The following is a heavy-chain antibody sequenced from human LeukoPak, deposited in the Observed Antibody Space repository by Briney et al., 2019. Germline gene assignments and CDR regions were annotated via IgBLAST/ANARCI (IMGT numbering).Heavy chain of an antibody. CDR1: GYTFTGYY. CDR3: ATALWDYGRFDY. J-gene: IGHJ4*02. V-gene: IGHV1-2*02. Sequence: ASVKVSCKASGYTFTGYYMPWVRQAPGQGLEWMGWINPNSGGTNYAQKFQGRVTMTRDTSISTAYMELSRLRSDDTAVYYCATALWDYGRFDYRGQGTLVTVSS. D-gene: IGHD4-17*01. CDR2: INPNSGGT.